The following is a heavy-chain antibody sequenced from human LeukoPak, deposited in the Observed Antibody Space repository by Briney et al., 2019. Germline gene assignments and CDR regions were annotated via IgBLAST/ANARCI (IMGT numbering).Heavy chain of an antibody. Sequence: GGSLRLSCAVSGFSISNYWMTWVRQAPGKGLEWVANIKGDGSERYYVDSVKGRLTISRDNAKNSLYLQMNSLRAEDTAVYYCATTTAGFDYWGQGTLVTVSS. V-gene: IGHV3-7*01. CDR2: IKGDGSER. J-gene: IGHJ4*02. CDR3: ATTTAGFDY. CDR1: GFSISNYW. D-gene: IGHD4-4*01.